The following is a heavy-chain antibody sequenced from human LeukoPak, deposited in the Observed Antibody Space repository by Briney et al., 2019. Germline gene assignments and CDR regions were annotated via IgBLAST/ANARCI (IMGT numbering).Heavy chain of an antibody. CDR3: ARVRGSYASDS. CDR1: GFTFSDYY. V-gene: IGHV3-11*01. D-gene: IGHD1-26*01. Sequence: GGSLRLSCAASGFTFSDYYMSWIRQAPGKGLEWVSYISDSDSTTTYADSVKGRFTISRDNAKNSLFLQMNSLRAEDTAVYYCARVRGSYASDSWGQGTLVTVSS. J-gene: IGHJ4*02. CDR2: ISDSDSTT.